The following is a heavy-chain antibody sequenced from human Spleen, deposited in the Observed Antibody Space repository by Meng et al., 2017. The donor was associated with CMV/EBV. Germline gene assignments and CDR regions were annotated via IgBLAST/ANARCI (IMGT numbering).Heavy chain of an antibody. CDR3: ARAGYYSDSSGFYYAFES. Sequence: TFSTYAIYSVRQAPGQGLGWMGGIIPPFGATHYAQKFLGRVTISTDESASTAYIEVSSLRFEHTAVYYCARAGYYSDSSGFYYAFESWGQGTLVTVSS. V-gene: IGHV1-69*05. CDR1: TFSTYA. D-gene: IGHD3-22*01. J-gene: IGHJ4*02. CDR2: IIPPFGAT.